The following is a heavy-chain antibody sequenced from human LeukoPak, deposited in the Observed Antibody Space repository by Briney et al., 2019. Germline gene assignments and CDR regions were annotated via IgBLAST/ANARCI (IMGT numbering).Heavy chain of an antibody. CDR1: GDSISSSSYY. J-gene: IGHJ5*02. V-gene: IGHV4-61*01. CDR3: ARDSSWYPGWFDP. Sequence: SETLSLTCTVSGDSISSSSYYWSWIRQPPGKGLEWIGYIYYSGSTNYNPSLKSRVTISVDTSKNQFSLKLSSVTAADTAVYYCARDSSWYPGWFDPWGQGTLVSVFS. D-gene: IGHD6-13*01. CDR2: IYYSGST.